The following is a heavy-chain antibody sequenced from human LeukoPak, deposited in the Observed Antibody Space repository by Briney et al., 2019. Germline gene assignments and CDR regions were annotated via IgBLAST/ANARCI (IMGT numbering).Heavy chain of an antibody. Sequence: GGSLRLSCAASGFTFSSYEMNWVRQAPGKGLEWVSYISSSGSNIYYADSVKGRFTIYRDNAKNSLYLQMNSLRAEDTAVYYCARDGVFGGYSYADYWGQGTLVTVSS. CDR2: ISSSGSNI. CDR1: GFTFSSYE. CDR3: ARDGVFGGYSYADY. D-gene: IGHD5-18*01. J-gene: IGHJ4*02. V-gene: IGHV3-48*03.